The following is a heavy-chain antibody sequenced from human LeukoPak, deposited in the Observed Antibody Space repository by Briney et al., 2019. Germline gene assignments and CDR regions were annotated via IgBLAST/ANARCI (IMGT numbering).Heavy chain of an antibody. CDR1: GYTFTTYD. J-gene: IGHJ4*02. Sequence: GASVKVSCKASGYTFTTYDINWVRQASGQGLEWMGWMNPHSGNTGYAQKFQGRVTMTRDTPINTAYMELSSLTFDDTGVYYCTRAPVPGNYWGQGTLVTVSS. D-gene: IGHD3-10*01. V-gene: IGHV1-8*01. CDR3: TRAPVPGNY. CDR2: MNPHSGNT.